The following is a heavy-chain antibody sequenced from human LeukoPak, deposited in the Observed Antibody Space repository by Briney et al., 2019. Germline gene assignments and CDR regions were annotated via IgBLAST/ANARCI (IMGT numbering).Heavy chain of an antibody. J-gene: IGHJ6*03. V-gene: IGHV4-39*01. CDR3: ARHNGRGYSGYDYYCYMDV. CDR2: IYYSGST. Sequence: SETLSLTCTVSGGSISSSYYWGWIRPPPGKGLEWIGSIYYSGSTYYNPSLKSRVTISVDTSKNQFSLKLSSVTAADTAVYYCARHNGRGYSGYDYYCYMDVWGKGTTVTISS. CDR1: GGSISSSYY. D-gene: IGHD5-12*01.